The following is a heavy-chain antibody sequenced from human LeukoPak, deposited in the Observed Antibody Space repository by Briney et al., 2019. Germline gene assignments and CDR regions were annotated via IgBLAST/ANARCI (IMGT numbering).Heavy chain of an antibody. J-gene: IGHJ4*02. CDR2: IYYSGST. D-gene: IGHD6-6*01. CDR1: GGSISSGDYY. V-gene: IGHV4-61*08. CDR3: ARSDPKAPYYFDY. Sequence: SETLSLTCTVSGGSISSGDYYWSWIRQPPGKGLEWIGYIYYSGSTNYNPSLKSRVTISVDASKNQFSLKLSSVTAADTAVYYCARSDPKAPYYFDYWGQGTLVTVSS.